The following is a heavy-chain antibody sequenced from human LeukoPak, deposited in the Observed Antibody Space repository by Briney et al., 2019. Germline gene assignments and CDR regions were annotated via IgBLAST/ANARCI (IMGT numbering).Heavy chain of an antibody. V-gene: IGHV1-69*04. CDR1: GGAFSSYA. D-gene: IGHD2-2*01. Sequence: GASVKVSCKASGGAFSSYAISWVRQAPGQGLEWMGRIIPILGIANYAQKFQGRVTITADKSTSTAYMELSSLRSEDTAVYYCAKQGTVVVPAAMPVGWFDPWGQGTLVTVSS. CDR2: IIPILGIA. J-gene: IGHJ5*02. CDR3: AKQGTVVVPAAMPVGWFDP.